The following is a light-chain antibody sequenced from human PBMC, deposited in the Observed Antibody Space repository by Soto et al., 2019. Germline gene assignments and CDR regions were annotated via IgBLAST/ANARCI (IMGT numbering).Light chain of an antibody. J-gene: IGKJ3*01. CDR2: DAS. CDR1: QDISTY. Sequence: DIQMTQSPSSLSASVGDRVTITCQASQDISTYLNWYQQKPGKAPKLLIYDASNLKTGVPSRFSGSGSGTDFTFTINSLQPEDIATYYCQRFDHLPPRFGPGTKVDMK. V-gene: IGKV1-33*01. CDR3: QRFDHLPPR.